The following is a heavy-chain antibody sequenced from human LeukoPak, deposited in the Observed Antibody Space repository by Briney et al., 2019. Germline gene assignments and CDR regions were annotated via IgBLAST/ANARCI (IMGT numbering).Heavy chain of an antibody. D-gene: IGHD1-26*01. CDR3: ARAISGSYRYGMDV. J-gene: IGHJ6*02. CDR2: IIPILGIA. Sequence: SVKVSCKASGGTFSSYAISWVRQAPGQGLEWMGRIIPILGIANYAQKFQGRVTITADKSTSTAYMELSSLRSEDTAVHYCARAISGSYRYGMDVWGQGTTVTVSS. CDR1: GGTFSSYA. V-gene: IGHV1-69*04.